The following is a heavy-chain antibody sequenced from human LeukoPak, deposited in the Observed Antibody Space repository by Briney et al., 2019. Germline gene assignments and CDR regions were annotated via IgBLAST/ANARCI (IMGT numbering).Heavy chain of an antibody. CDR2: INYSGST. CDR1: GGSITSGDYY. CDR3: ARDKIVTVGTYGTYWFDP. J-gene: IGHJ5*02. Sequence: PSETLSLTCTVSGGSITSGDYYWSWIRQPPGKGLEWIGYINYSGSTYYNPSLKSRVTISADTSKNQFSLKLSSVTAADTAVYYCARDKIVTVGTYGTYWFDPWGQGTLVTVSS. D-gene: IGHD6-13*01. V-gene: IGHV4-30-4*01.